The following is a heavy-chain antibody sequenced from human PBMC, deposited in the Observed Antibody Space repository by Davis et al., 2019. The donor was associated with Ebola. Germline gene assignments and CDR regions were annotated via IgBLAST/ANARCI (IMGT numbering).Heavy chain of an antibody. CDR2: ISAYNGNT. V-gene: IGHV1-18*01. CDR3: AIITIFGVVTQHP. Sequence: AVSVKVSCKASGYTFTRSAISWVRQAPGQGLEWMGWISAYNGNTNYAQKLQGRVTMTTDPSTSTASMELRSLRSEDTAVYYCAIITIFGVVTQHPWGQGTLVTVSS. J-gene: IGHJ5*02. CDR1: GYTFTRSA. D-gene: IGHD3-3*01.